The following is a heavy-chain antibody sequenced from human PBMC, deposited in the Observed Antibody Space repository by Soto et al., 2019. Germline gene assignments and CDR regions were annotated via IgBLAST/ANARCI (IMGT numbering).Heavy chain of an antibody. Sequence: HPGGSLRLSCTASGFTFGDYAMSWVRQAPGKGLEWVGFIRSKAYGGTTEYAASVKGRFTISRDDSKSIAYLQMNSLKTEDTAVYYCTRVVHYYDSSGSIDDAFDIWGQGTMVTVSS. CDR2: IRSKAYGGTT. V-gene: IGHV3-49*04. CDR1: GFTFGDYA. J-gene: IGHJ3*02. D-gene: IGHD3-22*01. CDR3: TRVVHYYDSSGSIDDAFDI.